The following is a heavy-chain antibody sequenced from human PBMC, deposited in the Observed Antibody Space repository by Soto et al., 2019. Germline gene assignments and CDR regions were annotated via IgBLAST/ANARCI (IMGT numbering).Heavy chain of an antibody. CDR3: AKLERRSWFDP. CDR1: GFTFSSYA. D-gene: IGHD1-1*01. V-gene: IGHV3-23*01. CDR2: IIVSGGST. Sequence: GGSLRLSCAASGFTFSSYAMSWVRQAPGKGLEWFSAIIVSGGSTYYADSVKGRFTISRDNSKNTLFLQMNSLRAEDTAVYYCAKLERRSWFDPWGQGTLVTVSS. J-gene: IGHJ5*02.